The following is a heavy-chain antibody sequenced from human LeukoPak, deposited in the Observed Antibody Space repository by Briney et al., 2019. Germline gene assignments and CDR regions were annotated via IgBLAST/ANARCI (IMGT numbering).Heavy chain of an antibody. Sequence: GGSLRLSCAASGFTFSSYGTHWVRQAPGKGLEGLAFIRYDGSNKYYADSVKGRFTISRDNSKNTLYLQMNSLRAEDTAVYYCAKVLRYFDWLLSVAVDYWGQGTLVTVSS. CDR2: IRYDGSNK. D-gene: IGHD3-9*01. J-gene: IGHJ4*02. CDR1: GFTFSSYG. CDR3: AKVLRYFDWLLSVAVDY. V-gene: IGHV3-30*02.